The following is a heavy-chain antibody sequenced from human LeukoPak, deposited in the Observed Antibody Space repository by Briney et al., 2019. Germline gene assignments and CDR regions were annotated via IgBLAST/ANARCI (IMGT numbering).Heavy chain of an antibody. D-gene: IGHD3-22*01. CDR2: IKQDGSEK. CDR3: ARDAHYYDSSGYYWFDY. V-gene: IGHV3-7*01. CDR1: GFTFSGYA. Sequence: GGSLRLSCAASGFTFSGYAMHWVRQAPGKGLEWVANIKQDGSEKYYVDSVKGRFTISRDNAKNSLYLQMNSLRAEDTAVYYCARDAHYYDSSGYYWFDYWGQGTLVTVSS. J-gene: IGHJ4*02.